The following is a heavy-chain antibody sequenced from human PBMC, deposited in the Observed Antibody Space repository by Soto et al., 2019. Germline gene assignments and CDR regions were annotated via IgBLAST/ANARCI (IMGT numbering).Heavy chain of an antibody. CDR1: GYTFTSYG. J-gene: IGHJ4*02. Sequence: QVQLVQSGAEVKKPGASVKVSCKASGYTFTSYGISWVRQAPGQGLEWMGWISAYNGNTNYAQKLQGRVTMTTDTSTSTAYMELRSLRSDDTGVYYCATTYCTNGVCYEGFDYWGQGTLVTVSS. D-gene: IGHD2-8*01. CDR3: ATTYCTNGVCYEGFDY. V-gene: IGHV1-18*04. CDR2: ISAYNGNT.